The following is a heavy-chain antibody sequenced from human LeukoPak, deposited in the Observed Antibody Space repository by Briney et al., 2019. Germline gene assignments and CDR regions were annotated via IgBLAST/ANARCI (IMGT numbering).Heavy chain of an antibody. CDR1: GGSISSYY. CDR2: IKSKTDGGTT. Sequence: PSETLSLTCTVSGGSISSYYWSWVRQAPRKGLEWVGRIKSKTDGGTTDYAAPVKGRFTISRDDSKNTLYLQMNSLKTEDTAVYYCTVRIAAAGTGDWGQGTLVTVSS. D-gene: IGHD6-13*01. J-gene: IGHJ4*02. V-gene: IGHV3-15*01. CDR3: TVRIAAAGTGD.